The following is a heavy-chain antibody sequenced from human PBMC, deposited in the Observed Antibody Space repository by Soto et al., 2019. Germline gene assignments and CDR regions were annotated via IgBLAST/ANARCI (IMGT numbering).Heavy chain of an antibody. CDR2: IKQDGSEK. CDR3: ARAQYCSSTSCYATSFDY. D-gene: IGHD2-2*01. CDR1: GFTFSSYW. Sequence: GGSLRLSCAASGFTFSSYWMSWVRQAPGKGLEWVANIKQDGSEKYYVDSVKGRFTISRDNAKNSLYLQMNSLRAEDTAVYYCARAQYCSSTSCYATSFDYWGQGTLVTVSS. J-gene: IGHJ4*02. V-gene: IGHV3-7*01.